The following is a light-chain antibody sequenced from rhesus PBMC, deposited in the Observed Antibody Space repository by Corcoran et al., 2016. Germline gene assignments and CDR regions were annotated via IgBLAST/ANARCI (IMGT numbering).Light chain of an antibody. CDR2: VAS. CDR1: QGINKA. Sequence: DIQMTQSPSSLSASVGDRVTVTCRASQGINKALSWYQQKPGEAPLLLISVASSLQTGVSSRFSVSRAGKDYPPTISSLQPEDVSTYYCLQDYSPPLTFGGGTKVEIK. V-gene: IGKV1-94*01. J-gene: IGKJ4*01. CDR3: LQDYSPPLT.